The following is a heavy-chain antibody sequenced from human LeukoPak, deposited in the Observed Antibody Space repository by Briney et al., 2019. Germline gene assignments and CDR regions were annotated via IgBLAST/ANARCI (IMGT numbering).Heavy chain of an antibody. V-gene: IGHV4-61*01. D-gene: IGHD4-17*01. CDR2: IYYSGST. CDR1: GGSISGSLNY. Sequence: SETLSLTCTVSGGSISGSLNYWSWIRQPPGKGLEWIGYIYYSGSTNYNPSLKSRVTISVDTSKNQFSLKLSSVTAADTAVYYCARDAGDYGDPGFDPWGQGTLVTVSS. J-gene: IGHJ5*02. CDR3: ARDAGDYGDPGFDP.